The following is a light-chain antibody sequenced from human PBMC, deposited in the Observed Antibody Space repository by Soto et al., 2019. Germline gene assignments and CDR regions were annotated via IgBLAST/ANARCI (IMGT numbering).Light chain of an antibody. V-gene: IGKV3-15*01. CDR2: GAS. Sequence: PGQRATLSCRSSVSVRTDLAWYQQKPGQAPRLLIYGASTRAAGVPVRFSGSGSGSEFTLTIDTLQSEDFAVYYCQQRSNWPPITFGQGTRLEIK. J-gene: IGKJ5*01. CDR3: QQRSNWPPIT. CDR1: VSVRTD.